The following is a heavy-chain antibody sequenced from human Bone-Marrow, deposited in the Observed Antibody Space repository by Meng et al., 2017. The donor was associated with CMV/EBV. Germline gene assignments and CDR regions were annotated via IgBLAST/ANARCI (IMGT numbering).Heavy chain of an antibody. CDR2: ISGSGGST. J-gene: IGHJ3*02. Sequence: GESLKISCAASGFTFSSYAMSWVRQAPGKGLEWVSAISGSGGSTYYADSVKGRFTISRDNSKNTLYLQMNSLRAEDTAVYYCAKDQRYYGSGTAFDIWGQGTMVTGSS. V-gene: IGHV3-23*01. D-gene: IGHD3-10*01. CDR1: GFTFSSYA. CDR3: AKDQRYYGSGTAFDI.